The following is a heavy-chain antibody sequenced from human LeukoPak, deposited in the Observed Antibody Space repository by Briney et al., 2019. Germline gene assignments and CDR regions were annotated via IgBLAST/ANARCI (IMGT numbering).Heavy chain of an antibody. D-gene: IGHD5-24*01. Sequence: GGSLRLSCAASGFTFSSYAMSWVRQAPGKGLEWVSAISGSGGSTYYADSVKGRFTISRDNSKNTLYLQMNSLRAEDTAVYYCAKFPVDGYNLTPWGAFDIWGQGTMVTVSS. J-gene: IGHJ3*02. V-gene: IGHV3-23*01. CDR2: ISGSGGST. CDR3: AKFPVDGYNLTPWGAFDI. CDR1: GFTFSSYA.